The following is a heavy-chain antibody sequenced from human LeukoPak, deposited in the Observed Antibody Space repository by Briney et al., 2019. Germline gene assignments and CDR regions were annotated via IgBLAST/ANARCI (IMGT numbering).Heavy chain of an antibody. D-gene: IGHD2/OR15-2a*01. CDR2: IGWNSART. V-gene: IGHV3-9*01. J-gene: IGHJ4*02. Sequence: PGGSLRLSCTASESTFDHAMHWVRQTPGKGLEWVSGIGWNSARTGYADSVRGRFTISRDNAKNTLYLQMNSLRAEDTAVYYCARDTKSLILYYFDYWGQGTLLTVSS. CDR1: ESTFDHA. CDR3: ARDTKSLILYYFDY.